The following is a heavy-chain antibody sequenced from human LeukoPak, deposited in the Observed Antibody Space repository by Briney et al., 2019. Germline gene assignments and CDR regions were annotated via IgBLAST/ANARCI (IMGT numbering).Heavy chain of an antibody. Sequence: AGSLRLSCAASGFTFNNYVMTWVRQAPGKGLEWVSSISGGGTHTYYADSVKGRFTISRDNAKNSLYLQMNSLRAEDTALYYCARVYTWNPADYMDVWGKGTTVTVSS. CDR2: ISGGGTHT. V-gene: IGHV3-23*01. CDR3: ARVYTWNPADYMDV. J-gene: IGHJ6*03. CDR1: GFTFNNYV. D-gene: IGHD1-1*01.